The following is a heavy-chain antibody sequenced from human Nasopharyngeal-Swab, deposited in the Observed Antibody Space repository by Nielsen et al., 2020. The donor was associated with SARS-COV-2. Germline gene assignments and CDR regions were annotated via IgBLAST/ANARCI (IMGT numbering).Heavy chain of an antibody. V-gene: IGHV4-34*01. D-gene: IGHD6-19*01. CDR3: ARVPPIAVAGKGVDV. Sequence: SETLSLTCAVYGGSSSGYYWSWIRQPPGKGLEWIGEINHSGSTNYNPSLKSRVTISVDTSKNQFSLKLSSVTAADTAVYYCARVPPIAVAGKGVDVWGQGTTVTVSS. CDR2: INHSGST. J-gene: IGHJ6*02. CDR1: GGSSSGYY.